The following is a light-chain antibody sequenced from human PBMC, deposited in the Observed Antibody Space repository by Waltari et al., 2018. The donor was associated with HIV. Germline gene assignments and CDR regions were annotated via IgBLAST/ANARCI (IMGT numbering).Light chain of an antibody. Sequence: QSALTQPASVSGSPGQSSTISCTGTSSDVGGYNYVSWYQQHPGKAPKLMIYEVNNRPSGVSNRFSGSKSGNRASLTISGLQAEDEADYYCSSYTSTNTLVFGGGTKLTVL. CDR2: EVN. J-gene: IGLJ3*02. CDR3: SSYTSTNTLV. CDR1: SSDVGGYNY. V-gene: IGLV2-14*01.